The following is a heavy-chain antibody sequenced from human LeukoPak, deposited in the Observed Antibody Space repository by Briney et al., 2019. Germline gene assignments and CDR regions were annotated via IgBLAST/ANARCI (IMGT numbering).Heavy chain of an antibody. D-gene: IGHD6-19*01. CDR1: GFTFSHSW. V-gene: IGHV3-7*03. CDR2: IKEDGSSQ. CDR3: VKDSGWFHFDS. Sequence: SGGSLRLSCVASGFTFSHSWMTWVRQAPGKGLEWVGHIKEDGSSQNYADSVEGRFTISRDNAKSSLHLQMNGLRAEDTAMYYCVKDSGWFHFDSWGQGTLVTVSS. J-gene: IGHJ4*02.